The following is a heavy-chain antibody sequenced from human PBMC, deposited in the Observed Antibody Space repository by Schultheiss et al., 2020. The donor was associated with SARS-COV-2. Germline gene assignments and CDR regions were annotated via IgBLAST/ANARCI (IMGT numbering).Heavy chain of an antibody. D-gene: IGHD2-21*02. Sequence: GGSLRLSCAASRVTFSIYAMSWVRQAPGKGLEWVSGISGSGNSTNFADSVKGRFTISRDISKDTLYLQMSSLRVEDTAVYYCARDRNDFPYYGMNVWGQGTTVTVSS. V-gene: IGHV3-23*01. CDR2: ISGSGNST. CDR1: RVTFSIYA. CDR3: ARDRNDFPYYGMNV. J-gene: IGHJ6*02.